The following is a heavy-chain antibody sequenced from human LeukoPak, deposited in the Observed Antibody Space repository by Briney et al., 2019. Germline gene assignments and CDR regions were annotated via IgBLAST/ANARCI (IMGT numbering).Heavy chain of an antibody. V-gene: IGHV4-34*01. CDR2: INHSGST. CDR3: ARGIRTFGVVTHQKNYYGMDV. J-gene: IGHJ6*02. CDR1: GGSFSGYY. Sequence: SETLSLTCAVYGGSFSGYYWSWVRQPPGKGLEWIGEINHSGSTNYNPSLKSRVTISVDTSKNQFSLKPSSVTAADTAVYYCARGIRTFGVVTHQKNYYGMDVWGQGTTVTVSS. D-gene: IGHD3-3*01.